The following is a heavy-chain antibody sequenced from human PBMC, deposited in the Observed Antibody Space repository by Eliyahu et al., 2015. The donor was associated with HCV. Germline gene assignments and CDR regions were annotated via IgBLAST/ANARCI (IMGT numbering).Heavy chain of an antibody. CDR3: ARARGYCSSTSCSGYYYSLDV. Sequence: GPLRLAFTASAGSIKFYADSVKGRFTISRDNSNNTLYLQINSLRADDTAIYYCARARGYCSSTSCSGYYYSLDVWGQGTTVTVSS. V-gene: IGHV3-30-3*01. J-gene: IGHJ6*02. D-gene: IGHD2-2*01. CDR2: TASAGSIK.